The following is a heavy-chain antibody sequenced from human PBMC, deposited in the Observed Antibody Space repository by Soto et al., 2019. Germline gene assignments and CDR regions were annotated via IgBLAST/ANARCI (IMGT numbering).Heavy chain of an antibody. Sequence: GGSLGLSCTASGFTIGVYDMSGFRHAPGKGLEWVGFIRSKAYGGTTEYAASVKGRFTISRDDSKSIAYLQMNSLKTEDTAVYYCTSAATRSAFDIWGQGTMVTVSS. J-gene: IGHJ3*02. CDR2: IRSKAYGGTT. D-gene: IGHD2-15*01. CDR3: TSAATRSAFDI. V-gene: IGHV3-49*03. CDR1: GFTIGVYD.